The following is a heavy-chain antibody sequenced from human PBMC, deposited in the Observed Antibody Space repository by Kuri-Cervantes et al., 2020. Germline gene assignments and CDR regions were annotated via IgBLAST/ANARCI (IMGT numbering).Heavy chain of an antibody. CDR3: ARDGEWDAFDI. Sequence: GESLKISCAASGFTFSSYSMNWVRQAPGKGLEWVSYNSSSSSTIYYADSVKGRFTISRDNAKNSLYLQMNSLRAEDTAVYYCARDGEWDAFDIWGQGTMVTVSS. J-gene: IGHJ3*02. CDR2: NSSSSSTI. CDR1: GFTFSSYS. V-gene: IGHV3-48*01. D-gene: IGHD2-8*01.